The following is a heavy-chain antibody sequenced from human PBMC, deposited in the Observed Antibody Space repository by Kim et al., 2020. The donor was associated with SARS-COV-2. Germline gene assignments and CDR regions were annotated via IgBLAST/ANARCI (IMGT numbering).Heavy chain of an antibody. V-gene: IGHV3-23*01. CDR2: ISGSGGST. J-gene: IGHJ4*02. Sequence: GGSLRLSCAASGFTFSSYAMSWVRQAPGKGLEWVSAISGSGGSTYYADSVKGRFTISRDNSKNTLYLQMNSLRAEDTAVYYCVKAGINYYGSGSYYNPPAGYYFDYWGQGTLAT. D-gene: IGHD3-10*01. CDR1: GFTFSSYA. CDR3: VKAGINYYGSGSYYNPPAGYYFDY.